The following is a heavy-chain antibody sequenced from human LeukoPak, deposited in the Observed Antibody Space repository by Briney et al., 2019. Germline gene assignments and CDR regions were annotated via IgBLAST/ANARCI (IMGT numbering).Heavy chain of an antibody. CDR3: AVRAIEPIDY. CDR1: GYTFTGYY. CDR2: MNLNSGDT. V-gene: IGHV1-2*02. Sequence: ASVKVSCRASGYTFTGYYMHWVRQAPGPVLEWMGWMNLNSGDTNFAQKPQGRVTMIRDTSISTGYLELSRLKADDAAVYYCAVRAIEPIDYWGEGTLVSVSS. D-gene: IGHD1-14*01. J-gene: IGHJ4*02.